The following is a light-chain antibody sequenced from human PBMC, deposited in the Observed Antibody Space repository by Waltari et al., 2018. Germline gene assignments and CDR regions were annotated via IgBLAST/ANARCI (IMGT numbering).Light chain of an antibody. J-gene: IGLJ2*01. CDR1: SSDVGGYNY. CDR3: SSYTSRNTVI. CDR2: DVS. V-gene: IGLV2-14*03. Sequence: QSALTQPASVSGAPGQSITISCTGTSSDVGGYNYVSWYQQHPGKAPKLMIYDVSDRPSGVSNRFSGSNSGNTASLTISVLQAEDEADYSCSSYTSRNTVIFGGGTKVTVL.